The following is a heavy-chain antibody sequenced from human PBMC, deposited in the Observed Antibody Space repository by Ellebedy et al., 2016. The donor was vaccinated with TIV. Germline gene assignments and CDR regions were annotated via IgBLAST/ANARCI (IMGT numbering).Heavy chain of an antibody. D-gene: IGHD2-8*01. V-gene: IGHV3-7*03. Sequence: GESLKISCAASGFTFSSYWMSWVRQAPGKGLEWVANIKQDGTEKYYVDSVKGRFTISRDNAKNSLYLQMNSLRAEDTAVYFCARSRGVSYWGQGTLVTVPS. CDR1: GFTFSSYW. CDR2: IKQDGTEK. CDR3: ARSRGVSY. J-gene: IGHJ4*02.